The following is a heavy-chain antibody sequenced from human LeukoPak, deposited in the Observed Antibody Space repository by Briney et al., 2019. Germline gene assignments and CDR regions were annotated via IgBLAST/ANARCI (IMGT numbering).Heavy chain of an antibody. V-gene: IGHV3-30-3*01. J-gene: IGHJ4*02. CDR3: ARDLSAGMPGGFDY. D-gene: IGHD2-2*01. CDR2: ISYDGSNK. Sequence: PGGSLRLSCVASGFSFSDHWMNWFRQAPGKGQEWVAVISYDGSNKYYADSVKGRFTISRDNSRNSLYLQMNSLRAEDTAVYYCARDLSAGMPGGFDYWGQGTLVTVSS. CDR1: GFSFSDHW.